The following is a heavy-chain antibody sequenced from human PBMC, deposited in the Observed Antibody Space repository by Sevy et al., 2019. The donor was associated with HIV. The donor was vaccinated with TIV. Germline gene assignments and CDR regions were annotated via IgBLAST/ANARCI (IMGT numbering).Heavy chain of an antibody. V-gene: IGHV4-59*08. Sequence: SETLSLTCSVSGGSISRYYWSWIRQPPGKGLEWIGYFYYSGSPNYNPSLRSRVTVSVDTSKNQFSLRLSSVTAADTAVYYCAGHVDGYNWFYFDYWGQGTLVTVSS. J-gene: IGHJ4*02. CDR2: FYYSGSP. CDR1: GGSISRYY. CDR3: AGHVDGYNWFYFDY. D-gene: IGHD5-18*01.